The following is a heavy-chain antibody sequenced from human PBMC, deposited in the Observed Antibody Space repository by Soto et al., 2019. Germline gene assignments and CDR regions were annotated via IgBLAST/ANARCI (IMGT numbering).Heavy chain of an antibody. CDR2: ISGRGGST. V-gene: IGHV3-23*01. Sequence: AGGSLRLSCAASGFIFSNYAMTWVRQAPGKWLEWVSRISGRGGSTYYADSVKGRLTMSRDNSKNTLYLQMNSLSAEDTAIYYCARRAGGAVVWYYDLWGRGXLVTVYS. J-gene: IGHJ2*01. CDR3: ARRAGGAVVWYYDL. CDR1: GFIFSNYA. D-gene: IGHD2-21*01.